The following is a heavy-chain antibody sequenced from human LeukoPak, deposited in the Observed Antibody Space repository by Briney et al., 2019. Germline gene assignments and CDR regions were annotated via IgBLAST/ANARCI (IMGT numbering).Heavy chain of an antibody. Sequence: GASVKVSCKASGYTFTSYDINWVRQATGQGLEWMGWMNPNSGNTGYAQKFQGRVTMTRNTSISTAYMELSSLRSEDTAVYYCARGRFIRRELGGAYGYWGQGTLVTVSS. CDR1: GYTFTSYD. V-gene: IGHV1-8*01. CDR2: MNPNSGNT. J-gene: IGHJ4*02. D-gene: IGHD3-10*01. CDR3: ARGRFIRRELGGAYGY.